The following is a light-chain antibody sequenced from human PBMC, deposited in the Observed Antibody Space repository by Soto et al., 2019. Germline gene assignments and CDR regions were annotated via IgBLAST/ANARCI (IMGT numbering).Light chain of an antibody. V-gene: IGKV3-11*01. CDR1: QSVSSY. Sequence: EIVLTQSPATLSLSPGERATLSSRASQSVSSYLAWYQQKPGQAPRLLIYDASNRATGIPARFSGSGSGTDFTLTISSLEPEDFAVYYCQQRSNWRGTFGQGTRLEI. J-gene: IGKJ5*01. CDR3: QQRSNWRGT. CDR2: DAS.